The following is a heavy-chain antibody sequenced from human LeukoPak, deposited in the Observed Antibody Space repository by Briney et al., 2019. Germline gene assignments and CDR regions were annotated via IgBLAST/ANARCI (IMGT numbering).Heavy chain of an antibody. CDR2: ISWNSGSI. J-gene: IGHJ4*02. V-gene: IGHV3-9*01. Sequence: GGSLRLSCAASGFTFDDYAMHWVRQAPGKGLEWVSGISWNSGSIGYADSVKGRFTISRDNAKNSLYLQMNSLRDEDTAVYYCARAKIVGAGRQYYFDYWGQGTLVTVSS. CDR3: ARAKIVGAGRQYYFDY. D-gene: IGHD1-26*01. CDR1: GFTFDDYA.